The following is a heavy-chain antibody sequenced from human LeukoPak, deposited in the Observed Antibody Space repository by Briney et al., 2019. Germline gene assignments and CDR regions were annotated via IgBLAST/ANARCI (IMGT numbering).Heavy chain of an antibody. CDR1: GDSISSGGYY. CDR3: AREDTAMAVDY. J-gene: IGHJ4*02. D-gene: IGHD5-18*01. Sequence: PSQTLSLTCTVSGDSISSGGYYWSWIRQPPGKGLEWIGYIYHRGSTHYNPSLKSRVNISVDISQNQFSLKLSSVTAADTAVYYCAREDTAMAVDYWGQGTLVTVSS. CDR2: IYHRGST. V-gene: IGHV4-30-2*01.